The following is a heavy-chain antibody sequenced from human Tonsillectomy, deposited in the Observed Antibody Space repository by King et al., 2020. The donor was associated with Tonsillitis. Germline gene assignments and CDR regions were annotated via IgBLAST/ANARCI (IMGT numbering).Heavy chain of an antibody. CDR3: ARDPLAHGYSFGYNFDY. J-gene: IGHJ4*02. D-gene: IGHD5-18*01. V-gene: IGHV1-69*01. CDR2: IIPMFGTA. CDR1: GGTFSSYG. Sequence: QVQLVQSGAEVKKPGSSVKVSCKASGGTFSSYGISWVRQAPGQGLEWMGGIIPMFGTANYAQKFQGRVTITADDSTFTAYMELSSLTSEDTAVYYCARDPLAHGYSFGYNFDYWGQGTLVTVSS.